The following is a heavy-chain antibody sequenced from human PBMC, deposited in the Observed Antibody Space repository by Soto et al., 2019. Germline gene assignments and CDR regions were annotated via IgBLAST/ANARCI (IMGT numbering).Heavy chain of an antibody. CDR3: ARYDSGGYYFEY. Sequence: QVQLVESGGGLVRPGGSLRLSCAASGFTFSDYYMAWIRQAPGKGLEWVSYISTSSTYTNYADSVKGRFTITRENAKSSLYLQMNSLRAEDTAVFYCARYDSGGYYFEYWGQGTLVTVSS. CDR1: GFTFSDYY. D-gene: IGHD3-22*01. CDR2: ISTSSTYT. V-gene: IGHV3-11*06. J-gene: IGHJ4*02.